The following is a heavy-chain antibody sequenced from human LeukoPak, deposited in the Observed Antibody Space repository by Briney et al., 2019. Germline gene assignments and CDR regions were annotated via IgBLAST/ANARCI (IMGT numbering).Heavy chain of an antibody. CDR1: GYSISSGYY. CDR3: ARGLIAAAGYFDY. V-gene: IGHV4-38-2*02. Sequence: SETLSLTCTVSGYSISSGYYWGWIRPPPGKGLEWIGSVYHSGSTYYNPSLKSRVTISVDTSKNQFSLKLSSVTAADTAVYYCARGLIAAAGYFDYWGQGTLVTVSS. CDR2: VYHSGST. D-gene: IGHD6-13*01. J-gene: IGHJ4*02.